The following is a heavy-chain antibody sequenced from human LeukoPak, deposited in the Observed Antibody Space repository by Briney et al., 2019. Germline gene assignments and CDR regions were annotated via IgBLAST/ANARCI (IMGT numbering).Heavy chain of an antibody. J-gene: IGHJ6*03. CDR2: INWNGGST. V-gene: IGHV3-20*04. CDR3: RLEVAAEDPVFYYMDV. CDR1: GFTFDDYG. D-gene: IGHD6-13*01. Sequence: GGSLRLSCAASGFTFDDYGMSWVRQAPGKGLEWVSGINWNGGSTGYADSVKGRFTISRDNAKNSLYLQMNSLRAEDTALYYCRLEVAAEDPVFYYMDVWGKGTTVTVSS.